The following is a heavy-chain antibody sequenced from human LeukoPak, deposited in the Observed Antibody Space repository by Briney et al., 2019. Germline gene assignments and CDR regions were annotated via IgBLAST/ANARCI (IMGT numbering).Heavy chain of an antibody. D-gene: IGHD1-1*01. J-gene: IGHJ4*02. Sequence: GGSLRLSCAASGFTFSSCAMSWVRQAPGKGLGWVAVISDNGNNRYYADSVTGRFPISRDNSKNMLYLQMNSLRGEDTAVYYCAREPQTGYTIDYWGQGTLVTVSS. CDR2: ISDNGNNR. CDR3: AREPQTGYTIDY. V-gene: IGHV3-30*04. CDR1: GFTFSSCA.